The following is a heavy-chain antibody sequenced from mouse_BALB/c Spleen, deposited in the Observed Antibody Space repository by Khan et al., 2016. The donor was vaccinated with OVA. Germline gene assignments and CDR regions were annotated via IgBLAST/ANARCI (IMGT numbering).Heavy chain of an antibody. CDR1: GYTFTNYG. Sequence: QIQLVQSGPELKKPGETVKISCKASGYTFTNYGMNWVKQSSGKALKWMGWINTYTGEPTYADDFKGRFAFSLETSASTAYLQINNLKNEDTATYFCARPSYFSYTLDYWGQGTSVTVSS. V-gene: IGHV9-3-1*01. CDR2: INTYTGEP. J-gene: IGHJ4*01. CDR3: ARPSYFSYTLDY. D-gene: IGHD2-10*01.